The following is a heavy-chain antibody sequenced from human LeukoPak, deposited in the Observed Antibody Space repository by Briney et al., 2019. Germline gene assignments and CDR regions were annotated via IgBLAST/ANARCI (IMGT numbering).Heavy chain of an antibody. CDR3: AKDRPLPDYGDLYYFDC. CDR2: ISGSGGST. CDR1: GFTFSSYA. V-gene: IGHV3-23*01. Sequence: GGSLRLSCAASGFTFSSYAMSWVRQAPGKGLEWVSAISGSGGSTYYADSVKGRFTISRDNSKNTLYLQMNSLRAEDTSVDYCAKDRPLPDYGDLYYFDCWGQGTLVTVSA. J-gene: IGHJ4*02. D-gene: IGHD4-17*01.